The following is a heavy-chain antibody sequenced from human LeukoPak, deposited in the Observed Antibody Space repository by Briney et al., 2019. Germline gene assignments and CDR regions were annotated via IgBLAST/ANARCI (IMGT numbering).Heavy chain of an antibody. J-gene: IGHJ4*02. V-gene: IGHV3-23*01. CDR1: GFTFSSYA. D-gene: IGHD3-10*01. Sequence: GGSLRLSCAASGFTFSSYAMSWVRQAPGKGLEWVSGISGSGGSTYYADFVKGRFTISRDNSKNTLYLQMNSLRAEDTAVYYCAKDWATMVRGADYWGQGTLVTVSS. CDR2: ISGSGGST. CDR3: AKDWATMVRGADY.